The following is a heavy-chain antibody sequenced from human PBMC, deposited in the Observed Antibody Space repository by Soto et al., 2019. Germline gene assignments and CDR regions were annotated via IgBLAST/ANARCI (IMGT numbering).Heavy chain of an antibody. D-gene: IGHD4-4*01. CDR3: PPTATPATGLYYYNY. CDR2: IYHSGST. Sequence: SETLSLTCAVSGGSISSSSWWSWVRQPPGKGLEWIGEIYHSGSTNYNPSLKSRVTISVDKSKNQFSLKLSSVTAADTAVYYCPPTATPATGLYYYNYSSRGTLVPASP. V-gene: IGHV4-4*02. CDR1: GGSISSSSW. J-gene: IGHJ4*02.